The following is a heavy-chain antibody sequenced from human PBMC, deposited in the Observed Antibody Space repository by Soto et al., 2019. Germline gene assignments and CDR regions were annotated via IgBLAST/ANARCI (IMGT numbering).Heavy chain of an antibody. V-gene: IGHV1-69*13. CDR2: IIPIFGTR. D-gene: IGHD2-15*01. CDR3: AKDGGREGYFGNWFDP. Sequence: SVKVSCKASGYTFTSYAMNWVRQAPGQGLEWLGRIIPIFGTRDYAQKFQGRVTISADESTTTAYMELSSLRSDDTAVYYCAKDGGREGYFGNWFDPWGQGTLVTVSS. J-gene: IGHJ5*02. CDR1: GYTFTSYA.